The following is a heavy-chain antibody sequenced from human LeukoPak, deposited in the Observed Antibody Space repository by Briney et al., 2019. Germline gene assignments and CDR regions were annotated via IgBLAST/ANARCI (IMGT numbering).Heavy chain of an antibody. CDR2: IYYSGST. Sequence: SETLSLTCTVSGGSISSYYWSWIRQPPGKGLEWIGYIYYSGSTYYNPSLKSRVTISVDTSKNQFSLKLSSVTAADTAVYYCAREEFYYGSGSYYYYGMDVWGKGTTVTVSS. D-gene: IGHD3-10*01. CDR3: AREEFYYGSGSYYYYGMDV. CDR1: GGSISSYY. V-gene: IGHV4-59*12. J-gene: IGHJ6*04.